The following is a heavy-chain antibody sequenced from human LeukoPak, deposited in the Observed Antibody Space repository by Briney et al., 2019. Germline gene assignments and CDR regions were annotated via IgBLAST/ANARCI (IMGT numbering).Heavy chain of an antibody. D-gene: IGHD2-15*01. CDR1: GFTFSSYG. CDR2: IWYDGSNK. V-gene: IGHV3-33*01. J-gene: IGHJ4*02. Sequence: GGSLRLSCAASGFTFSSYGMHWVRQAPGKGLGWVAVIWYDGSNKYYADSVKGRFTISRDNSKNTLYLQMNSLRAKDTAVYYCARDHGYCSGGSCYYFDYWGQGTLVTVSS. CDR3: ARDHGYCSGGSCYYFDY.